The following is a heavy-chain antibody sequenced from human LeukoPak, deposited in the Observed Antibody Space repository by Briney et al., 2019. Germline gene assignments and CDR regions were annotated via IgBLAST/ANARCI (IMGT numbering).Heavy chain of an antibody. D-gene: IGHD6-19*01. J-gene: IGHJ4*02. CDR3: AREQIAVAGTLDY. CDR1: GFTFSSYS. V-gene: IGHV3-21*01. CDR2: ISSSSSYI. Sequence: GGSLRLSCAASGFTFSSYSMNWVRQAPGKGLEWVSSISSSSSYIYYADSVKGRFTISRNNAKNSLYLQMNSLRAEDTAVYYCAREQIAVAGTLDYWGQGTLVTVSS.